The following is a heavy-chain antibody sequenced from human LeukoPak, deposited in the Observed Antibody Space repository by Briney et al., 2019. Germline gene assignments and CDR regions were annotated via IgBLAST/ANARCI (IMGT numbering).Heavy chain of an antibody. D-gene: IGHD1-26*01. Sequence: SETLSLTCTVSGGSISSGGYYWTWIRQHPGKDLGWIGYISYSGSTYYTPSLESRLIISMDTSKNQFSLKLNSVAAADTAVYFCARSRDSGSYFDYWGQGILVTVSS. J-gene: IGHJ4*02. CDR3: ARSRDSGSYFDY. V-gene: IGHV4-31*03. CDR1: GGSISSGGYY. CDR2: ISYSGST.